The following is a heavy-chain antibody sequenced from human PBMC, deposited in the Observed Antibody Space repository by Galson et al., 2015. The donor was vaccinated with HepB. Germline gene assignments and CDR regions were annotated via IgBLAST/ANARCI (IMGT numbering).Heavy chain of an antibody. Sequence: SLRLSCAASGFTFSSYGMHWVRQAPGKGLEWVAVISYDGSNKYYADSVEGRFTISRDNSKNTLYLQMNSLRAEDTAVYYCAKDRGYCSSTSCRYYYYYYGMDVWGQGTTVTVSS. D-gene: IGHD2-2*01. J-gene: IGHJ6*02. CDR2: ISYDGSNK. V-gene: IGHV3-30*18. CDR1: GFTFSSYG. CDR3: AKDRGYCSSTSCRYYYYYYGMDV.